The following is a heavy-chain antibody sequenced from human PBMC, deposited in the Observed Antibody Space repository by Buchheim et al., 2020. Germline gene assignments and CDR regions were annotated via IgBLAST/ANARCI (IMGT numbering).Heavy chain of an antibody. V-gene: IGHV4-39*01. CDR3: ASHDYGVGFDY. CDR2: MYYSGST. CDR1: GGSIRTSSFY. J-gene: IGHJ4*01. Sequence: QLFLQESGPGLVKSSETLSLTCSVSGGSIRTSSFYWGWVRQPPGEGLEWIGTMYYSGSTYYNPSLESRVTLSGDPSKNQFSLKLRSVTAADTAVYYCASHDYGVGFDYWGHGTL. D-gene: IGHD4-17*01.